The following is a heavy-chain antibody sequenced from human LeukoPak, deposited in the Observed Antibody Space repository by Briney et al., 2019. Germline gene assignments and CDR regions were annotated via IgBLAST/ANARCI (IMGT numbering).Heavy chain of an antibody. Sequence: PSGTLSLTCGVFGGSFSGYYWSWIRQPPGKGLEWIGEINHSGSTNYNPPLKSRVTITVDTSKNQFSLKLSPVTAADTGVYYCARAGHCSGGSCYYYYYNYMDVWGKGTTVTVSS. D-gene: IGHD2-15*01. CDR3: ARAGHCSGGSCYYYYYNYMDV. J-gene: IGHJ6*03. V-gene: IGHV4-34*01. CDR2: INHSGST. CDR1: GGSFSGYY.